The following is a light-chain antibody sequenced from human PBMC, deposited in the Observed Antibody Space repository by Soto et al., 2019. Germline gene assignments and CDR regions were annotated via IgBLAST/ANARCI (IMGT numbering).Light chain of an antibody. V-gene: IGLV1-44*01. CDR2: TNN. CDR3: AAWDDSLNGFWV. J-gene: IGLJ3*02. Sequence: QSALTQPPSASGTPGQRVIISCSGTSSNIGSNTVNWYQQLPGTAPKLLIYTNNQRPSGVPDRFSGSKSGTSASLAISGLQSEDEADYYCAAWDDSLNGFWVFGGGTKVTVL. CDR1: SSNIGSNT.